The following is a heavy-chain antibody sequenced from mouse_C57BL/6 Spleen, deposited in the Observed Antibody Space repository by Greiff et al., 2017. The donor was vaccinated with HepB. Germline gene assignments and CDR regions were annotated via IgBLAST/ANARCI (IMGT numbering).Heavy chain of an antibody. CDR3: ARLDGRGELDY. CDR1: GYTFTSYW. V-gene: IGHV1-64*01. Sequence: QVQLQQPGAELVKPGASVKLSCKASGYTFTSYWMHWVKQRPGQGLEWIGMIHPNSGSTNYNEKFKSKATLTVDKSSSTAYMQLSSLTSEDSAVYYCARLDGRGELDYWGQGTTLTVSS. D-gene: IGHD2-3*01. CDR2: IHPNSGST. J-gene: IGHJ2*01.